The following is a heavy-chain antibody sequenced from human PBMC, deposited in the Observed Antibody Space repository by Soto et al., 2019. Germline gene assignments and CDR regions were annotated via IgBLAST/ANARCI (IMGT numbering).Heavy chain of an antibody. J-gene: IGHJ3*02. V-gene: IGHV4-31*03. D-gene: IGHD2-15*01. CDR1: GGSISSGGYY. Sequence: PSETLSLTCTVSGGSISSGGYYWSWIRQHPGKGLEWIGYIYYSGSTYYKQSLKSRVTISVDTSRNQFSLKLSSVTAADTAVYYCARDPIYCSGGSCYPGAFDIWGQGTMVTVSS. CDR2: IYYSGST. CDR3: ARDPIYCSGGSCYPGAFDI.